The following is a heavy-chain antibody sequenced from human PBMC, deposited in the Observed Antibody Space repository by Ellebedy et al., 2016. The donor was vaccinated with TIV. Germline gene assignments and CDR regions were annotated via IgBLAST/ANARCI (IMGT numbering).Heavy chain of an antibody. Sequence: PGGSLRLSCAASGFSFSRYAMSWVRQAPGKGLEWVSGIFGSGGGISYADSVKGRFTISRDNSKSMVHLQMNSLRPKDTAVYYCAKDRTSGDGYWVFDQWGQGTLVTVSS. J-gene: IGHJ4*02. CDR3: AKDRTSGDGYWVFDQ. CDR2: IFGSGGGI. CDR1: GFSFSRYA. V-gene: IGHV3-23*01. D-gene: IGHD5-18*01.